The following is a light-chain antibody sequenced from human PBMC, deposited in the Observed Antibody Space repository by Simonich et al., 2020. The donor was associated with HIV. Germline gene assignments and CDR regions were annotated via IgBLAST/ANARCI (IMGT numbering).Light chain of an antibody. V-gene: IGKV4-1*01. CDR2: LAS. CDR3: QQYYSAPRT. CDR1: QSVLYNSNNKNY. Sequence: DIVMTQSPDSLAVSLGERATINCKSRQSVLYNSNNKNYLVWYQQKPGQPPKLIIYLASTRESGVPDRFSGSGSGTDFTLTISSLQAEDVAVYYCQQYYSAPRTFGQGTKVEIK. J-gene: IGKJ1*01.